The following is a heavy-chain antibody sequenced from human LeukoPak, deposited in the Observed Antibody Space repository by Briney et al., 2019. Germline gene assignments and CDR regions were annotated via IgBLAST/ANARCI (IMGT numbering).Heavy chain of an antibody. J-gene: IGHJ4*02. Sequence: ASVKVSCKASGYTFTGYYMHWVRQAPGQGLEWMGWINPNSGGTNYAQKFQGRVTMTRDTSISTAYMELSRLRSDDTAVYYCAREDGSSPTYYFDYWGQGTLVTVSS. CDR2: INPNSGGT. CDR1: GYTFTGYY. CDR3: AREDGSSPTYYFDY. D-gene: IGHD6-6*01. V-gene: IGHV1-2*02.